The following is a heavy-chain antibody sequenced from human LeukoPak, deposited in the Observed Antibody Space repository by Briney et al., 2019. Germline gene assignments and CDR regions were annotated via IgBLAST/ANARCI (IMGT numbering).Heavy chain of an antibody. CDR1: GDSISSSSYY. CDR3: ARGLS. J-gene: IGHJ4*02. CDR2: IYYSGTT. Sequence: PSETLSLTRTVSGDSISSSSYYWGWIRQPPGKGLEWIGSIYYSGTTYYNPSLKSRVTISVDTSKNQFSLKLSSVTAADTAVYYCARGLSWGRGTLVTVSS. D-gene: IGHD6-19*01. V-gene: IGHV4-39*01.